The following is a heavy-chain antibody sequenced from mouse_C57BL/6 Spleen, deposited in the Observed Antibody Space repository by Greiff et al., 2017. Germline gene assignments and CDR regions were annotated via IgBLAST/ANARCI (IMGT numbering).Heavy chain of an antibody. D-gene: IGHD1-1*01. CDR2: IDPEDGET. CDR1: GFNIKDYY. Sequence: EVQVVESGAELVKPGASVKLSCTASGFNIKDYYMHWVKQRTEQGLEWIGRIDPEDGETKYAPKFQGKATITADTSSNTAYLQLSSLTSEDTAVYYCARDLLLLQAWFAYWGQGTLVTVSA. CDR3: ARDLLLLQAWFAY. J-gene: IGHJ3*01. V-gene: IGHV14-2*01.